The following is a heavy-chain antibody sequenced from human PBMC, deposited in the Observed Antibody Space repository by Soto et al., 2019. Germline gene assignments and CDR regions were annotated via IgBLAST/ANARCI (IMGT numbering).Heavy chain of an antibody. CDR1: GGSISSGGYY. V-gene: IGHV4-31*03. J-gene: IGHJ5*02. CDR2: IYYSGST. Sequence: SETLSLTCTVSGGSISSGGYYWSWIRQHPGKGLEWIGYIYYSGSTYYNPSLKSRVTISVDTSKNQFSLKLSSVTAADTAVYYCARVGWSAFTTVAIRINWFDPWGQGTLVTVSS. CDR3: ARVGWSAFTTVAIRINWFDP. D-gene: IGHD3-3*01.